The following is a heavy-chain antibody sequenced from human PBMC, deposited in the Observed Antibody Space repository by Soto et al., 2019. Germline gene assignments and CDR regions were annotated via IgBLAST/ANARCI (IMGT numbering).Heavy chain of an antibody. J-gene: IGHJ3*02. CDR2: ISGSGGST. Sequence: EVQLLESGGGLVQPGGSLRLSCAASGFTFSSYAMSWVRQAPGKGLEWVSAISGSGGSTYYADSVKGRFTISRDNSKNSLYLQMNSLRAEDTAVYYCAKDIRGGYGDYSGEDFYISGQESMVTVSS. D-gene: IGHD4-17*01. V-gene: IGHV3-23*01. CDR3: AKDIRGGYGDYSGEDFYI. CDR1: GFTFSSYA.